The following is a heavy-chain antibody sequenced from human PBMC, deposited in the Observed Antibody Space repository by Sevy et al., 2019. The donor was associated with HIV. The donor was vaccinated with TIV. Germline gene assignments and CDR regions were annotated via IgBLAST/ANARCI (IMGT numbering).Heavy chain of an antibody. Sequence: GGSLRLTCAASGFTFSSYAMSWVRQAPGKGLEWVSAISGSGGRTHYADSVKGRFTISRDNSKNTLYLQMNGLRAEDTAVYYCAKDFSASDILTGYPEYYFDYWAQGTLVTVSS. D-gene: IGHD3-9*01. CDR1: GFTFSSYA. CDR2: ISGSGGRT. CDR3: AKDFSASDILTGYPEYYFDY. V-gene: IGHV3-23*01. J-gene: IGHJ4*02.